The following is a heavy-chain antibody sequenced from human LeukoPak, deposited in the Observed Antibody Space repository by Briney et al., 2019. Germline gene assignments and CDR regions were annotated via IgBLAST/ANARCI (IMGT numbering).Heavy chain of an antibody. CDR3: ARDHHCSSATCPSDY. J-gene: IGHJ4*02. V-gene: IGHV3-20*04. CDR2: ITWNADST. Sequence: PGGSLRLSCTASGFSFDYYGMSWVRQAPGKGLEWVSGITWNADSTGYVDFVKGRFTVSRDNAKNSLYLQMDSLRAEDTALYYCARDHHCSSATCPSDYWGQGTLVTVSS. CDR1: GFSFDYYG. D-gene: IGHD2-2*01.